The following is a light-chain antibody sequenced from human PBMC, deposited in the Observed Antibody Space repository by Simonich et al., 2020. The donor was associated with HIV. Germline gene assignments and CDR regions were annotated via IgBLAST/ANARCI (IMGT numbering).Light chain of an antibody. V-gene: IGLV3-21*03. CDR1: NIGSKS. CDR2: DDS. CDR3: QVWDSSSVV. Sequence: VLTQPPSVSVAPGKTARITCGGNNIGSKSVHWYKQKPCQAPVLVDYDDSDRASGIPERFSGSNSGNTATLTISRVEAGDEADYYCQVWDSSSVVFGGGTKLTVL. J-gene: IGLJ2*01.